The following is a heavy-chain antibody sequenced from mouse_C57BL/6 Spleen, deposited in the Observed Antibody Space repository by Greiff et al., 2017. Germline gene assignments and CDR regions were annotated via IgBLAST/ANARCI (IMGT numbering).Heavy chain of an antibody. Sequence: VQLQQSGPELVKPGASVKISCKASGYTFTDYYMNWVKQSHGKSLEWIGDINPNNGGTSYNQKFKGKATLTVDKSSSTAYMELRSLTSEDSAVYYCARLDLGEGFAYWGQGTLVTVSA. CDR3: ARLDLGEGFAY. CDR1: GYTFTDYY. J-gene: IGHJ3*01. D-gene: IGHD4-1*01. V-gene: IGHV1-26*01. CDR2: INPNNGGT.